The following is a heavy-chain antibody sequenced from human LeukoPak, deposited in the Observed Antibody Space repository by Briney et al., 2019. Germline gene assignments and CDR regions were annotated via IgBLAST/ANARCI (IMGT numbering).Heavy chain of an antibody. CDR1: GGTFSSYA. J-gene: IGHJ4*02. Sequence: GASVKVSCKASGGTFSSYAISWVRQAPGQGLEWMGWINPNSGGTNYAQKFQGRVTMTRDTSISTAYMELSRLRSDDTAVYYCARERVPPTPATQLDYWGQGTLVTVSS. V-gene: IGHV1-2*02. CDR2: INPNSGGT. CDR3: ARERVPPTPATQLDY. D-gene: IGHD2-2*01.